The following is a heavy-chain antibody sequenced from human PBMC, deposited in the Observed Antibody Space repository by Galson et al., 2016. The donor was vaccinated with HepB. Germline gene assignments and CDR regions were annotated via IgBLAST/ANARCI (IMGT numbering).Heavy chain of an antibody. J-gene: IGHJ4*02. CDR1: GFNFDDFA. Sequence: SLRLSCAASGFNFDDFAMHWVRQAPGKGLEWVSGISWNSGIIGYADSVKGRFTISRDNAKNSLYLQMNSLRAEDTALYFCAKDISSSWFYFDYWSQGTLVTVSS. V-gene: IGHV3-9*01. CDR3: AKDISSSWFYFDY. CDR2: ISWNSGII. D-gene: IGHD6-13*01.